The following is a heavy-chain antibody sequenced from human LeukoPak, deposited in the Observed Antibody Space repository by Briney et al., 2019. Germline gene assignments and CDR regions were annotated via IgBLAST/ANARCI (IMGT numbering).Heavy chain of an antibody. CDR1: GYSISSGYY. D-gene: IGHD4-17*01. Sequence: SETLSLTCTVSGYSISSGYYWGWIRQTPEKGLEWIGSIYHSGSNYYNPSLKSRVTISVDTSKNQFSLKLSSVTAADTAVYYCARQTRTVDYWGQGTLVTVSS. J-gene: IGHJ4*02. CDR2: IYHSGSN. CDR3: ARQTRTVDY. V-gene: IGHV4-38-2*02.